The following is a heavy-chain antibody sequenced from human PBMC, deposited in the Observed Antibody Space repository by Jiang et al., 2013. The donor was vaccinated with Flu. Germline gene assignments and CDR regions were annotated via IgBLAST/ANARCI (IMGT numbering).Heavy chain of an antibody. CDR3: ARSRGYGGSRYGMSV. CDR1: DGSINNYY. CDR2: IYDNGNT. Sequence: LLKPSETLSLTCTVSDGSINNYYWFWIRQTPSKGLEWIGYIYDNGNTNYNPSLTSRVTISVDTSRNQFSLKLTSVTAADTAIYYCARSRGYGGSRYGMSVWGQGTTVTVSS. D-gene: IGHD5-12*01. V-gene: IGHV4-59*01. J-gene: IGHJ6*02.